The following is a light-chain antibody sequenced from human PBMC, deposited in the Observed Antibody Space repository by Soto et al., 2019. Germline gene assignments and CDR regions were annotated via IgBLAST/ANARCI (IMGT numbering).Light chain of an antibody. J-gene: IGKJ2*01. V-gene: IGKV1-5*03. CDR2: KAS. CDR1: QSIDSR. Sequence: DIQMTQSPSTLSASVGDRVTITCRALQSIDSRLAWYQQKPGKAPKVLIYKASNLESGVPPRFSGSGSGTEFTLNISSLKTDDFATYYCQQYNSYFGQGTKVDIK. CDR3: QQYNSY.